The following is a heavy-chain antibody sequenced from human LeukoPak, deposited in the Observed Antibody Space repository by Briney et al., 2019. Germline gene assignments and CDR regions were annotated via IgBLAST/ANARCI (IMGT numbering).Heavy chain of an antibody. Sequence: GSLRLSCAASGFTVSSNEMSWVRQPPGKGLEWIGNIYYSGSTFYNPSLKSRVTISLDTSKHQFFLKLTSVTAADTAVYYCAREWDTSSFDPRASGDYWGQGTPVTVSS. D-gene: IGHD3-9*01. CDR1: GFTVSSNE. CDR2: IYYSGST. V-gene: IGHV4-4*02. J-gene: IGHJ4*02. CDR3: AREWDTSSFDPRASGDY.